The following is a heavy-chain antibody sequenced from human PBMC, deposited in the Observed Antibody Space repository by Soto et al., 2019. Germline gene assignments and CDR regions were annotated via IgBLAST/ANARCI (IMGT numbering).Heavy chain of an antibody. D-gene: IGHD3-10*01. J-gene: IGHJ6*02. CDR2: IYYSGST. Sequence: QVQLQESGPGLVKPSQTLSLTCTVSGGSISSGGYYWSWIRQHPGKGLEWIGYIYYSGSTYYNPSLKSRVTISVDTSKNQFSLKLSSVTAADTAVYYCARDLSGFGEEYYYYYGMDVWGRGTTVTVSS. CDR3: ARDLSGFGEEYYYYYGMDV. V-gene: IGHV4-31*03. CDR1: GGSISSGGYY.